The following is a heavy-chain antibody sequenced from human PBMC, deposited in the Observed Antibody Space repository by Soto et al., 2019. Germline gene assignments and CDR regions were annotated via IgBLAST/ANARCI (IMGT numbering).Heavy chain of an antibody. V-gene: IGHV3-30*18. D-gene: IGHD3-10*01. CDR1: GFTFSSYG. CDR2: ISYDGSNK. J-gene: IGHJ6*02. Sequence: GGSLRLSCAASGFTFSSYGMHWVRQAPGKGLKWVAVISYDGSNKYYADSVKGRFTISRDNSKNTLYLQMNSLRAEDTAVYYCAKDRITMVPFYYYYGMDVWGQGTTVTVSS. CDR3: AKDRITMVPFYYYYGMDV.